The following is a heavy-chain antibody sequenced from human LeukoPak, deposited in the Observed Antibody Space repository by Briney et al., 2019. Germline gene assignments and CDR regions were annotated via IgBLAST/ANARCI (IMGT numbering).Heavy chain of an antibody. CDR2: ISAYNGNT. J-gene: IGHJ4*02. CDR1: GYTFTSYG. V-gene: IGHV1-18*01. Sequence: GASVKVSCKASGYTFTSYGISWVRQAPGQGLEWMGWISAYNGNTNYAQKLQGRVTMTTDTSTSTAYMELRSLRSDDTAVYYCARDLFLFRYYYDSSIPGDSSNGFDYWGQGTLVTVSS. CDR3: ARDLFLFRYYYDSSIPGDSSNGFDY. D-gene: IGHD3-22*01.